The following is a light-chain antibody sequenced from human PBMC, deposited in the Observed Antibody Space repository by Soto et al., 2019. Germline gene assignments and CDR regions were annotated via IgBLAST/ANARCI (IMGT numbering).Light chain of an antibody. V-gene: IGLV2-8*01. CDR2: EVN. CDR1: SSDVGGYNF. J-gene: IGLJ1*01. CDR3: NSYAGSNIYV. Sequence: QSALTQPPSASGSPGQSVTISCTGTSSDVGGYNFVSWYQHHPGKAPKLIIYEVNKRPSGVPNRFSGSKSGNTASLTVSGLQAEDEADYYCNSYAGSNIYVFATGTKLTVL.